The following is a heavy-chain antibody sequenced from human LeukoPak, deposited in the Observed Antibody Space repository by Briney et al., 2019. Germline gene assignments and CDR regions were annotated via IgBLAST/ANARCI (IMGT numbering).Heavy chain of an antibody. J-gene: IGHJ4*02. CDR3: ARSVTAGFFDY. CDR1: GSSITSNYF. Sequence: PSETLSLTCDVSGSSITSNYFWGWIRQPPGKGLEWIATIYHSWGIYFNPSLKSRFSISHDASKNQFSLKLTSLTAADTAIYYCARSVTAGFFDYWGQGILVTVSS. V-gene: IGHV4-38-2*01. CDR2: IYHSWGI.